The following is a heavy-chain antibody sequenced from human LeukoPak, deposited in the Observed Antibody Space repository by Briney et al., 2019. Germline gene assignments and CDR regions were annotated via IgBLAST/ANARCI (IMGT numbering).Heavy chain of an antibody. J-gene: IGHJ6*03. CDR1: GGSFSGYY. D-gene: IGHD3-10*01. CDR2: INHSGST. CDR3: ASRLRKAYGSVPIYMDV. V-gene: IGHV4-34*01. Sequence: SETLSLTCAVYGGSFSGYYWSWIRQPPGKGLEWIGEINHSGSTNYNPSLKSRVTISVDTSKNQFSLKLSSVTAADTAVYYCASRLRKAYGSVPIYMDVWGKGTTVTISS.